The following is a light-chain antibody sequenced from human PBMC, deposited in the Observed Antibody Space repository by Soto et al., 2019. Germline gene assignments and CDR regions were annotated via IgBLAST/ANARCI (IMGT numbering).Light chain of an antibody. CDR1: QSITTW. J-gene: IGKJ5*01. V-gene: IGKV1-5*01. CDR3: QQYNTYST. Sequence: DIQMTQSPSTLSADAGHSVTITFRASQSITTWLAWYQQRPGKAPKLLIYDVSSLQSGVPSRFSGSGSGTEFTLTISSLQPDDFATYYCQQYNTYSTFGQGTRLEIK. CDR2: DVS.